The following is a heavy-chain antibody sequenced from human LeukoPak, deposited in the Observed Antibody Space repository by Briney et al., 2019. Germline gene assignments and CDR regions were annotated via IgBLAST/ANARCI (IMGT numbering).Heavy chain of an antibody. Sequence: ASVKVSCKASGYTFTSYGISWVRKAPGQGLEWMGWISAYNGNTNYAQKLQGRVTMTTDTSTSTAYMELRSLRSDDTAVYYCARAPYDSSGSYYFDYWGQGTLVTVSS. CDR1: GYTFTSYG. CDR3: ARAPYDSSGSYYFDY. J-gene: IGHJ4*02. CDR2: ISAYNGNT. V-gene: IGHV1-18*01. D-gene: IGHD3-22*01.